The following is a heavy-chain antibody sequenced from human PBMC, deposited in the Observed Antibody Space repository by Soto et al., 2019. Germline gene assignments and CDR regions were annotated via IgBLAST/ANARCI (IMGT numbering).Heavy chain of an antibody. J-gene: IGHJ6*02. Sequence: QVQLQESGPGLVKPSETLSLTCTVSGGSISSYYWSWIRQPPGKGLEWIGYIYYSGNTNYNPSLKSRVTISVATSNNQFSLQLSSVTAADTAVYYCARDGYYESSGSSSYYYGMDVWGQGTTVTVSS. CDR1: GGSISSYY. D-gene: IGHD3-22*01. V-gene: IGHV4-59*01. CDR2: IYYSGNT. CDR3: ARDGYYESSGSSSYYYGMDV.